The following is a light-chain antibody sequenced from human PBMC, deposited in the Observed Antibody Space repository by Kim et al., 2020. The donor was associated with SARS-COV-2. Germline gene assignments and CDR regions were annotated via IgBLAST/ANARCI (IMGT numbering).Light chain of an antibody. CDR3: LQGTHWPKT. CDR2: QVS. J-gene: IGKJ2*01. Sequence: DVVMTQSPLSLAVTLGQPASISCRSSQSLVNRDGNTYLNWLQQRPGQSPRRLIYQVSKRDSGVPDRFSGSGSGTDFTLKIRGVEAEDVGVYYCLQGTHWPKTFGPGTKLEI. CDR1: QSLVNRDGNTY. V-gene: IGKV2-30*01.